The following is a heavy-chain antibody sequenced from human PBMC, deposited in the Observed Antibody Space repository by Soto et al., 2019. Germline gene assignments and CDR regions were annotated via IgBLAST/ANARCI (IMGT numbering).Heavy chain of an antibody. D-gene: IGHD2-21*01. J-gene: IGHJ3*02. V-gene: IGHV3-48*01. CDR2: IRGTT. CDR3: ARDDSFAFDI. Sequence: PGGSLRLSCAASGFIFSAYAMSWVRQAPGKGLEWVSYIRGTTHYADSVKGRFTISRDNARSSLYLQMNSLRADDTAVYYCARDDSFAFDIWGQGTMVTVSS. CDR1: GFIFSAYA.